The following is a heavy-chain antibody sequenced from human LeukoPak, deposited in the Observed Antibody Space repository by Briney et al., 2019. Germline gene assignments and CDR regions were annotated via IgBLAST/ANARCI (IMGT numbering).Heavy chain of an antibody. Sequence: PGRSLRLSCAASGFTFNTYAIDWVRQAPGKGLEWVAVISYDGGNKYYADSVKGRFTISRDNSKNTLYLQMNSLRAEDTAVYYCARVYGSNDYWGQGTLVTVSS. CDR1: GFTFNTYA. D-gene: IGHD3-10*01. CDR2: ISYDGGNK. CDR3: ARVYGSNDY. J-gene: IGHJ4*02. V-gene: IGHV3-30-3*01.